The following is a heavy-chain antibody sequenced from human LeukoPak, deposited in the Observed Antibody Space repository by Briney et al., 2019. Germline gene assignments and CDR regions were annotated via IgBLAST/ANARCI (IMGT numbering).Heavy chain of an antibody. V-gene: IGHV4-39*01. CDR2: IYYSGST. D-gene: IGHD4-11*01. Sequence: PSETLSLTFTVSGGSISSSSYYWGWIRQPPGKGLEWIGSIYYSGSTYYNPSLKSRVTISVDTSKNQFSLKLSSVTAADTAVYYCARRGYSNYASWFDPWGQGTLVTVSS. CDR1: GGSISSSSYY. J-gene: IGHJ5*02. CDR3: ARRGYSNYASWFDP.